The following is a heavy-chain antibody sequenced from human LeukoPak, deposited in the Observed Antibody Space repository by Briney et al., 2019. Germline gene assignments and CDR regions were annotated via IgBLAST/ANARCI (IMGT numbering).Heavy chain of an antibody. V-gene: IGHV1-46*03. CDR2: INPSGGST. D-gene: IGHD3-3*01. Sequence: ASVKVSCKASGYTFTSYYIHWVRQAPGQGLEWMGIINPSGGSTSYAQKFQGRVTMTRDTSTSTVYMELSSLRSEDTAVYYCARAGRRITIFGVVRYLGDYWGQGTLVTVSS. CDR1: GYTFTSYY. CDR3: ARAGRRITIFGVVRYLGDY. J-gene: IGHJ4*02.